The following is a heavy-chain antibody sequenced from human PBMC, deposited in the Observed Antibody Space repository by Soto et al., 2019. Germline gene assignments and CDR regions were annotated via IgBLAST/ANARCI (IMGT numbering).Heavy chain of an antibody. J-gene: IGHJ6*02. V-gene: IGHV3-48*01. D-gene: IGHD3-9*01. CDR3: AKLGYDILTGYYNGPYYYGMDV. Sequence: GGSLRLSCAASGFTFSSYSMNWVRQAPGKGLEWVSYISSSSSTIYYADSVKGRFTISRDNSKNTLYLQMNSLRAEDTAVYYCAKLGYDILTGYYNGPYYYGMDVWGQGTTVTVSS. CDR1: GFTFSSYS. CDR2: ISSSSSTI.